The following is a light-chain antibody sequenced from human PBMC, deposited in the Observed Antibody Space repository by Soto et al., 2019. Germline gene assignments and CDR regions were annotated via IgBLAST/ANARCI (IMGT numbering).Light chain of an antibody. V-gene: IGKV1-5*03. CDR2: KAS. CDR1: QSISSW. CDR3: QQYNSYPIT. Sequence: DIQMTQCPSTLSASVGDGVTITCRASQSISSWLAWYQQKPGKAPKLLIYKASSLESGVPSRFSGSGSGTEFTLTISSLQPDDFATYYCQQYNSYPITFGQGTRLEIK. J-gene: IGKJ5*01.